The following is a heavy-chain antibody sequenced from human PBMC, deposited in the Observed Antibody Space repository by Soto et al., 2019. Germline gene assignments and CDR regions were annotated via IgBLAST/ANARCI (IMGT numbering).Heavy chain of an antibody. CDR3: AREMDSHYDGMDV. CDR1: GFTFRNSG. CDR2: IWYDGSSQ. J-gene: IGHJ6*02. D-gene: IGHD3-10*01. Sequence: QVNLVQSGGGLVQPGRSLRLSCEASGFTFRNSGMEWIRQAPGKGLEWVARIWYDGSSQYYADSVKGRFTISRDHSKNTMYMEMNSVRVEDTAVYYCAREMDSHYDGMDVWGQGTTVIVSS. V-gene: IGHV3-33*01.